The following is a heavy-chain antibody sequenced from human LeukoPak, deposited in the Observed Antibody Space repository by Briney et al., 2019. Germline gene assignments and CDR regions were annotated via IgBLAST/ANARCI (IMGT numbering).Heavy chain of an antibody. J-gene: IGHJ3*02. D-gene: IGHD5-24*01. CDR2: IYPGDSDT. CDR1: GYSFNKWW. CDR3: AIHLLEMTSPPRSDAFDI. V-gene: IGHV5-51*01. Sequence: GESLKISCKGFGYSFNKWWIGLVRQMPGKGLEWMGIIYPGDSDTRYSPSFQGHDTISADKSNSTAYLQWSSLKASDTAMYYCAIHLLEMTSPPRSDAFDIWGQGTMVTVSS.